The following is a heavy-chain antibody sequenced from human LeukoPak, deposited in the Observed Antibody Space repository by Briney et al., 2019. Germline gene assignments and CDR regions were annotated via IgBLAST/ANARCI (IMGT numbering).Heavy chain of an antibody. CDR1: GYTFTSNY. J-gene: IGHJ3*02. D-gene: IGHD5-24*01. V-gene: IGHV1-2*06. Sequence: ASVKVSCMAYGYTFTSNYMNWVRQAPGQGLEWLGRINPNTGGTNFAQRFQGRVTMTRDTSITTAYMELSRLRSDDTAVYYCARVGDGLNDAFDIWGQGTMVTVSS. CDR2: INPNTGGT. CDR3: ARVGDGLNDAFDI.